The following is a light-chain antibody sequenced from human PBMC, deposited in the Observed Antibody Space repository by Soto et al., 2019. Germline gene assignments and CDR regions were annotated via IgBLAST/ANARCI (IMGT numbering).Light chain of an antibody. CDR2: EGS. Sequence: QSALAQPASVSGSPGQSITISCTGTNNDVGSYNLVSWYQQHPGKGPKLMIYEGSKRPSGVSNRLSGSKSGNTASLTISGRQAEDDADYYCCSYAGSSTSYVFGTGTKGTVL. CDR3: CSYAGSSTSYV. CDR1: NNDVGSYNL. J-gene: IGLJ1*01. V-gene: IGLV2-23*01.